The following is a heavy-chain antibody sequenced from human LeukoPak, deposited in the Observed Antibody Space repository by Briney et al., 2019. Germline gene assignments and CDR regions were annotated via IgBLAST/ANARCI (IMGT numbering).Heavy chain of an antibody. V-gene: IGHV3-23*01. CDR2: ITSSGSNT. Sequence: GGSLRLSCAASGFTVSNYWMSWVRQAPGKGLEWVSLITSSGSNTYYADSVKGRFTISRDNSKSTLYLQMNSLRAEDTAVYFCAKDGDSSGYYWDSWGQGTLVTVSS. CDR1: GFTVSNYW. CDR3: AKDGDSSGYYWDS. J-gene: IGHJ4*02. D-gene: IGHD3-22*01.